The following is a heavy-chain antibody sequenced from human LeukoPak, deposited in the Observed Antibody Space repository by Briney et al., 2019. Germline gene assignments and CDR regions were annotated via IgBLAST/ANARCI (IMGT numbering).Heavy chain of an antibody. J-gene: IGHJ4*02. CDR3: ARGLVTGATPALDY. Sequence: ASVKVSCKASGYTFTSYGISWVRQATGQGLEWMGWMNPNSGNTGYAQKFQGRVTITRNTSISTAYMELSSLRSEDTAVYYCARGLVTGATPALDYWGQGTLVTVSS. V-gene: IGHV1-8*03. D-gene: IGHD1-26*01. CDR2: MNPNSGNT. CDR1: GYTFTSYG.